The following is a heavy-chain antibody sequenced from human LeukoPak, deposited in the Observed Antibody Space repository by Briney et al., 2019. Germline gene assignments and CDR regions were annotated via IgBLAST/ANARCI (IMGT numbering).Heavy chain of an antibody. CDR2: MNPNSGST. J-gene: IGHJ3*01. CDR1: GYTFTSFD. Sequence: GASVKVSCKASGYTFTSFDINWVRQAPGQGLERMGWMNPNSGSTGHAQKFQGRVTMTRSTSISTAYMELSSLTSADTAVYFCVRSRGVLGGGFDSFDVWGQGTMVTVSS. D-gene: IGHD3-16*01. V-gene: IGHV1-8*02. CDR3: VRSRGVLGGGFDSFDV.